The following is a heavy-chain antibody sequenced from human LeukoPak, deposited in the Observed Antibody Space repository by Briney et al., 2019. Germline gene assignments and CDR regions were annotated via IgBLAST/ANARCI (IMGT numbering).Heavy chain of an antibody. D-gene: IGHD3-10*01. J-gene: IGHJ5*02. Sequence: QPGRSLRLSCAASGFTFSSYAMSWVRQAPGKGLEWVSAISGSGGSTYYADSVKGRFTISRNNSKNTLYLQMNSLRAEDTAVYYCAKPNQVRLGWFDPWGQGTLVTVSS. V-gene: IGHV3-23*01. CDR1: GFTFSSYA. CDR2: ISGSGGST. CDR3: AKPNQVRLGWFDP.